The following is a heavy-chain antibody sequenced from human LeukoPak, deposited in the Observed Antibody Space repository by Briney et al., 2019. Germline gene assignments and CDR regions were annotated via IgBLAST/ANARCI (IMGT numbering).Heavy chain of an antibody. Sequence: PSETLSLTCSVAGGSISTSDYYWGWIRQTPGKGLEWIASIYYTGSTYYRTSLRSRVTMSVDTSKNQFSLKLSTVTAADTAVYYCARVVYYYDVSGYSFDLWGRGTLVTVFS. CDR1: GGSISTSDYY. CDR3: ARVVYYYDVSGYSFDL. V-gene: IGHV4-39*01. CDR2: IYYTGST. D-gene: IGHD3-22*01. J-gene: IGHJ2*01.